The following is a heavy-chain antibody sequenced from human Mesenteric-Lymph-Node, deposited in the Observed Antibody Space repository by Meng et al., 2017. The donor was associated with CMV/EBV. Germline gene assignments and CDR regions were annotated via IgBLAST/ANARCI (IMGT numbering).Heavy chain of an antibody. J-gene: IGHJ4*02. CDR2: IYTGGNT. V-gene: IGHV3-66*02. Sequence: GGSLRLSCAASGFTVSYNYMSWVRQAPGKGLEWVSVIYTGGNTYYADSVKGRFTISRDNSKNTLYLQMNSLRAEDTAVYYCARTIFGGVGGLDYWGQGTLVPVSS. D-gene: IGHD3-3*01. CDR1: GFTVSYNY. CDR3: ARTIFGGVGGLDY.